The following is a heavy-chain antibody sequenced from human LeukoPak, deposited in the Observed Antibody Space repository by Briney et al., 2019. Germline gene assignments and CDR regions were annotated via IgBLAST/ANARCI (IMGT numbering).Heavy chain of an antibody. CDR2: IRYDGSNK. CDR1: GFTFGSYG. V-gene: IGHV3-30*02. Sequence: PGGSLRLSCAASGFTFGSYGMHWVRQAPGKGLEWVAFIRYDGSNKYYADSVKGRFTISRDNSKNTLYLQMNSLRAEDTAVYYCAKEKYSSGWYVGDYFDYWGQGTLVTVSS. J-gene: IGHJ4*02. CDR3: AKEKYSSGWYVGDYFDY. D-gene: IGHD6-19*01.